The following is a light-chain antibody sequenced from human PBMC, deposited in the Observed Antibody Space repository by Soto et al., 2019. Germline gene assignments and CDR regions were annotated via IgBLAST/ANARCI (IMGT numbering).Light chain of an antibody. J-gene: IGKJ1*01. Sequence: DIQMTQSPSTLSASVGDRVTITCRASERISSWLAWYQQXXXRPPKLLIYKASDLEDGVPSRFSASGXGTEFTLTISSLQADDFATYYCQQYKSYSSFGPGTTV. CDR1: ERISSW. CDR2: KAS. V-gene: IGKV1-5*03. CDR3: QQYKSYSS.